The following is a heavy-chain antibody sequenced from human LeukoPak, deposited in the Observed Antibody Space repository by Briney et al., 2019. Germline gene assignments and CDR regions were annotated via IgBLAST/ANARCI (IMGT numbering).Heavy chain of an antibody. V-gene: IGHV1-69*05. J-gene: IGHJ3*02. CDR3: ARDRRGATVISAFDI. CDR2: IIPIFGTA. Sequence: ASVKVSCKASGGTFSSYAISWVRQAPGQGLEWMGGIIPIFGTANYAQKFQGRVTITTDESTSTAYMELSSLRSEDTAVYYCARDRRGATVISAFDIWGQGTMVTVPS. CDR1: GGTFSSYA. D-gene: IGHD1-26*01.